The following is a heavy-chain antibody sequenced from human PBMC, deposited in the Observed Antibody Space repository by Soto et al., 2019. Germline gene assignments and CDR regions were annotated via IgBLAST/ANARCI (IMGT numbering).Heavy chain of an antibody. Sequence: PGMSLRLSWAASCVTFSGYAMSCIRQAPGKGLEWVSAISGSGGSTYYADSVKGRFTISRDNSKNTLYLQMNSLRAEDTAVYYCAKDLKSYYYDSSGYSSFDYWGQGTLVTASS. CDR3: AKDLKSYYYDSSGYSSFDY. J-gene: IGHJ4*02. D-gene: IGHD3-22*01. V-gene: IGHV3-23*01. CDR2: ISGSGGST. CDR1: CVTFSGYA.